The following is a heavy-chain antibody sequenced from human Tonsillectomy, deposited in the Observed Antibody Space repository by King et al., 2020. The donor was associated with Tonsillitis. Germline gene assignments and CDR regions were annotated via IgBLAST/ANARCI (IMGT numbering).Heavy chain of an antibody. V-gene: IGHV3-74*01. D-gene: IGHD1-26*01. CDR1: GFTFTTSG. Sequence: VQLVESGGGLVQPGGSLRLSCEASGFTFTTSGRHWFRQAPGKGLVWASRFNVDGISTSYADSVKGRFTISRDNAKNTVYLQMNSLRAEDTAVYYCIRDFGAVGATNAFDIWGQGTMVTVSS. CDR3: IRDFGAVGATNAFDI. CDR2: FNVDGIST. J-gene: IGHJ3*02.